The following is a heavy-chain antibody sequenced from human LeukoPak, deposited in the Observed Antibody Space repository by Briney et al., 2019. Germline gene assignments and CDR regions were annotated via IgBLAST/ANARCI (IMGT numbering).Heavy chain of an antibody. CDR2: INPDSGGT. V-gene: IGHV1-2*02. D-gene: IGHD3-9*01. CDR1: GYTXTGYY. J-gene: IGHJ4*02. CDR3: ARDWFLDY. Sequence: ASVKVSCKASGYTXTGYYIHGVRQAPGQGLECMVWINPDSGGTNCAQKFQGRVTMTRDTSITTAYMDLSRLTSDDTAVYYCARDWFLDYWGQGTLVTVSS.